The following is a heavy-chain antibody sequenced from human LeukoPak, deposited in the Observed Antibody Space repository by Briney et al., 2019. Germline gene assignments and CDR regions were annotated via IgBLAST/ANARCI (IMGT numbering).Heavy chain of an antibody. V-gene: IGHV4-34*01. CDR3: ARDDRLVQFGN. J-gene: IGHJ4*02. Sequence: SETLSLTCAVYGGSFSGYYWSWIRQPPGKGLEWIGEINHSGSTNYNPSLKSRVTISVDTSKNQFSLKLSSVTAADTARYYCARDDRLVQFGNWGQGTLVTVSS. D-gene: IGHD1-1*01. CDR2: INHSGST. CDR1: GGSFSGYY.